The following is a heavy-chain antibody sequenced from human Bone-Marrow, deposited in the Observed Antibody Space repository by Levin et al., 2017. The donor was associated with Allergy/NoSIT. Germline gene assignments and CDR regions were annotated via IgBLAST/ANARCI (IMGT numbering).Heavy chain of an antibody. Sequence: SETLSLTCTVSGASISSGYYSWTWIRQPPGTGLEWIGHIYESGTTYYNPSLKTRVTISIDRSKSQFSLNLKSVTAADTAVYYCARDLRNCNGAVCYSDFGMDVWGQGTTVTVSS. V-gene: IGHV4-30-2*01. CDR2: IYESGTT. CDR1: GASISSGYYS. D-gene: IGHD2-8*02. CDR3: ARDLRNCNGAVCYSDFGMDV. J-gene: IGHJ6*02.